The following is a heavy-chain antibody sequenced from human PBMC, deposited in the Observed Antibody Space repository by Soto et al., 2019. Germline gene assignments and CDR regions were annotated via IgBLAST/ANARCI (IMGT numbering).Heavy chain of an antibody. CDR2: LNNDGSSV. Sequence: EVQLVESGGGLVQPGGSLRLSCAASGFTLSDNWIHWVRRAPGKGLVWVSRLNNDGSSVTYADSVKGRFTLSRDNAKNTWFLQMDSLRVEDTAMYYCVRAPEQRHFDYWGQGTLVTVSS. CDR3: VRAPEQRHFDY. J-gene: IGHJ4*02. CDR1: GFTLSDNW. V-gene: IGHV3-74*03. D-gene: IGHD6-25*01.